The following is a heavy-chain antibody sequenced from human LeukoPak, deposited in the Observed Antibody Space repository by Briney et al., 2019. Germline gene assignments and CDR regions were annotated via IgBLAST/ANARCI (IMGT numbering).Heavy chain of an antibody. J-gene: IGHJ5*02. CDR1: GFTFSGYV. D-gene: IGHD3-10*01. CDR2: ITFSSSHI. V-gene: IGHV3-21*01. Sequence: PGGSLRLSCAASGFTFSGYVMTWVRQAPGKGLECVSSITFSSSHIYYADSVKGRFTISRDNTKDSLYLQMNSLRAEDTAIYYCARGPQFSDPGWFDPWGQGTLVTVSS. CDR3: ARGPQFSDPGWFDP.